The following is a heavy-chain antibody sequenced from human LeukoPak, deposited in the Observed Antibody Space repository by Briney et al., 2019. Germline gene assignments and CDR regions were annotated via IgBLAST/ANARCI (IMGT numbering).Heavy chain of an antibody. CDR2: INTNTGNP. D-gene: IGHD3-10*01. CDR3: ARDLVNMVRGAPLDVFDP. J-gene: IGHJ5*02. V-gene: IGHV7-4-1*02. CDR1: GYTFTSYA. Sequence: ASVKVSCKASGYTFTSYAMNWVRQAPGQGLEWMGWINTNTGNPTYAQGFTGRFVFSLDTSVSTAYLQISSLKAEDTAVYYCARDLVNMVRGAPLDVFDPWGQGTLVTVSS.